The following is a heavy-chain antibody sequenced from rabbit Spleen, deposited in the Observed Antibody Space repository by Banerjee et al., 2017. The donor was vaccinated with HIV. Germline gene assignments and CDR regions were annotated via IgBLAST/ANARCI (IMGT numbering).Heavy chain of an antibody. V-gene: IGHV1S45*01. D-gene: IGHD2-1*01. CDR1: GFSFSSNW. Sequence: LEESGGGLVKPGGTLTLTCTVSGFSFSSNWICWVRQAPGKGLEWIACIDTTDGDTDYANWPKGRFTISKTSSTTVTLQMTSLTAADTATYLCARWNYWPHYSFNLWGPGTLVTVS. CDR3: ARWNYWPHYSFNL. CDR2: IDTTDGDT. J-gene: IGHJ4*01.